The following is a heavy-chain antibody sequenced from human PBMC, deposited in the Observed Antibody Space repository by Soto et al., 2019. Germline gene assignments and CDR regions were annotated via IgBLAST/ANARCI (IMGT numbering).Heavy chain of an antibody. V-gene: IGHV1-3*01. CDR1: GYTFTSYA. D-gene: IGHD2-21*02. CDR3: ASEYCGGDCYSAARYGMDV. CDR2: INAGNGNT. J-gene: IGHJ6*02. Sequence: QVQLVQSGAEVKMPGASVKVSCKASGYTFTSYAMHWVREAPGQRLEWMGWINAGNGNTKYSQKFQGRVTITRDTSARTSYMELSSLRSEDTAVYYCASEYCGGDCYSAARYGMDVWCQGTTVTVSS.